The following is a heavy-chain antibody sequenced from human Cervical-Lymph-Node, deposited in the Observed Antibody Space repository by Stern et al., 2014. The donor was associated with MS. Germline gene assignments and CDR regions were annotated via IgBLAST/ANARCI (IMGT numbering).Heavy chain of an antibody. CDR3: ARGMTSGAYR. J-gene: IGHJ4*02. CDR2: INPDGTSA. D-gene: IGHD6-19*01. Sequence: EVQLEESGGGLVQPGESLRVSCEASALIFSNYWMHWVRQVPGKGLVWVSHINPDGTSALYADSVKGRFITTRDNARNTLYLQMNSLRAEDTAFYYCARGMTSGAYRWGQGTLVTVSS. V-gene: IGHV3-74*02. CDR1: ALIFSNYW.